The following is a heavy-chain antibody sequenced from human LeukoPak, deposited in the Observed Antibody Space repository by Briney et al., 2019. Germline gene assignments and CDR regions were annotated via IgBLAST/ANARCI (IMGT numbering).Heavy chain of an antibody. D-gene: IGHD6-13*01. J-gene: IGHJ5*02. Sequence: ASVKVSCKASGYTFTDYYMHWVRQAPGQGLEWMGWINPNSGGTNYAQKFQGWVTMTRDTSISTACMELSRLRSDDTAVYYCARDSDLKSIAAAGTGWFDPWGQGTLVTVSS. CDR1: GYTFTDYY. CDR3: ARDSDLKSIAAAGTGWFDP. CDR2: INPNSGGT. V-gene: IGHV1-2*04.